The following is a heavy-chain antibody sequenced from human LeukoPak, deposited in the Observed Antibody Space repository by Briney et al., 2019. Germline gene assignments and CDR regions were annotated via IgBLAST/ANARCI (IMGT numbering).Heavy chain of an antibody. V-gene: IGHV1-69*05. Sequence: SVKVSCKASGGTFSSYAISWVRQAPGQGLEWMGGIIPIFGTANYAQKFQGRVTITTDESTSTAYMELSSLRSEDTAVYYCARGAGSGSYSRVHAFDIWGQGTMVTVSS. J-gene: IGHJ3*02. CDR3: ARGAGSGSYSRVHAFDI. CDR2: IIPIFGTA. D-gene: IGHD1-26*01. CDR1: GGTFSSYA.